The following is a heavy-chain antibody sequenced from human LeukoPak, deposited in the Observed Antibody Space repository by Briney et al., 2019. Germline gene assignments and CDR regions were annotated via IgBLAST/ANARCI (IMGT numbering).Heavy chain of an antibody. V-gene: IGHV3-23*01. CDR2: ISGSGGST. CDR1: GFTFSSYA. D-gene: IGHD4-17*01. CDR3: ARDGAVTNGRYLFY. Sequence: GGSLRLSCAASGFTFSSYAMSWVRQAPGKGLEWVSAISGSGGSTYYADSVKGRFTISRDSAKNSLYLQMNSLRAEDTAVYYSARDGAVTNGRYLFYWGEGTLVTVSS. J-gene: IGHJ4*02.